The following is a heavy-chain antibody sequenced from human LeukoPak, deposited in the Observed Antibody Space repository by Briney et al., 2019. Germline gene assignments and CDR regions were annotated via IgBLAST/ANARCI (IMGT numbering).Heavy chain of an antibody. J-gene: IGHJ3*02. Sequence: SETLSLTCTVSGGSISIYYWSWIRQPAGKGLEWIGRIYTSGSTNYNPSLKSRVTMSVDTSKNQFSLKLSSVTAADTAVYYCARGEDIVVVPGAFDIWGQGTMVTVSS. CDR2: IYTSGST. CDR3: ARGEDIVVVPGAFDI. CDR1: GGSISIYY. D-gene: IGHD2-2*01. V-gene: IGHV4-4*07.